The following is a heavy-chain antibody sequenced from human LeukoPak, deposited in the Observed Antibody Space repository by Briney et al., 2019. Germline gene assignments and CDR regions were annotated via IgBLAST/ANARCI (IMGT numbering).Heavy chain of an antibody. Sequence: GGSLRLSCAASGFTFDDYAMHWVRQAPGKGLEWVSGISWNSGSIGYADAVKGRFTISRDNAKNSLYLQMNSLRAEDTAVYYCARDLSGVTGYTYGRGIDYWGQGTLVTVSS. D-gene: IGHD5-18*01. CDR2: ISWNSGSI. J-gene: IGHJ4*02. V-gene: IGHV3-9*01. CDR3: ARDLSGVTGYTYGRGIDY. CDR1: GFTFDDYA.